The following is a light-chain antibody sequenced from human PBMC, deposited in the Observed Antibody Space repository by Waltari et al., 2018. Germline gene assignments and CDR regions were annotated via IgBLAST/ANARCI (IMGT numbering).Light chain of an antibody. J-gene: IGLJ2*01. CDR1: SSDVGSYNS. V-gene: IGLV2-11*01. Sequence: QSALTQPRSVSGSPGQSVTISCTGTSSDVGSYNSVSWYQHHPGKAPKFMIYDVSRRPSAVPARFSGSKSGNTASLTISGLQADDEADYYCCSYAGRYTQVVFGGGTKLTVL. CDR2: DVS. CDR3: CSYAGRYTQVV.